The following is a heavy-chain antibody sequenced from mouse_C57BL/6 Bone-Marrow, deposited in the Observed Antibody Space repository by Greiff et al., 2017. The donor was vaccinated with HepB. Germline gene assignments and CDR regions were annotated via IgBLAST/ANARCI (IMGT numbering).Heavy chain of an antibody. CDR3: ARHEDYDGYYGRYFDY. J-gene: IGHJ2*01. V-gene: IGHV1-62-2*01. D-gene: IGHD2-3*01. CDR2: FYPGSGSI. CDR1: GYTFTEYT. Sequence: QVQLKESGAELVKPGASVKLSCKASGYTFTEYTIHWVKQRSGQGLEWIGWFYPGSGSIKYNEKFKDKATLTADKSSSTVYMELSRLTSEDSAVYFCARHEDYDGYYGRYFDYWGQGTTLTVSS.